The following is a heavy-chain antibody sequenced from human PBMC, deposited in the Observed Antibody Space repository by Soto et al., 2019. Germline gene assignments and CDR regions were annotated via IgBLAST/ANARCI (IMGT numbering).Heavy chain of an antibody. CDR3: ARYIPGVRYYGMDV. V-gene: IGHV3-23*01. D-gene: IGHD2-2*01. CDR2: IGESGTPT. J-gene: IGHJ6*02. Sequence: EVQLLESGGGLVQPGGSLRLSCAASGFTFSSYAMKWVRQAPGKGLEWVSLIGESGTPTYYADSVKGRFTISRDNSGNTLFLEMYSLRADDTAVYYCARYIPGVRYYGMDVWGQGTMVTVSS. CDR1: GFTFSSYA.